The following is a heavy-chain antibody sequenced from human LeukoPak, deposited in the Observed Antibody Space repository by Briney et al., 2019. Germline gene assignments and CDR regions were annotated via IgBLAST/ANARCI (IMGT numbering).Heavy chain of an antibody. CDR3: ARSGRGAAGTRYISDF. V-gene: IGHV4-61*01. D-gene: IGHD6-13*01. CDR2: VFSSGTT. CDR1: GYSIGSGYY. Sequence: SETLSLTCTVSGYSIGSGYYWGWIRQPPGKGLEWIGYVFSSGTTNYNPSLKGRVTLLVDTSKNQFSLELSSVTAADTAVYYCARSGRGAAGTRYISDFWGQGTLVTVSS. J-gene: IGHJ4*02.